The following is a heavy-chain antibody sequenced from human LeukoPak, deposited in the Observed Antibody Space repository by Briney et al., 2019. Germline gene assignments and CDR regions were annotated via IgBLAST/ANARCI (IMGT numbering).Heavy chain of an antibody. CDR3: ARVRPENWLDP. Sequence: SETLSLTCTVSGGSISSYQWSWIRQPPGKGLEWIGYIYYSGSTNYNPSLKSRVTISVDTSKNQFSLKLSSVTAADTAVYYCARVRPENWLDPWGQGTLVTVSS. V-gene: IGHV4-59*01. CDR1: GGSISSYQ. J-gene: IGHJ5*02. CDR2: IYYSGST.